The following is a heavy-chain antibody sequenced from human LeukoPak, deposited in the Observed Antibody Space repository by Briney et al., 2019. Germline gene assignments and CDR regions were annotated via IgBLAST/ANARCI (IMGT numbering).Heavy chain of an antibody. J-gene: IGHJ4*02. D-gene: IGHD3-22*01. CDR2: ISAGGGDT. V-gene: IGHV3-23*01. CDR1: GFTFRYYA. Sequence: PGGSLRLSCAASGFTFRYYAISWVRQAPGKGLEWVSAISAGGGDTYYADSVKGRFTISRDNSKNTLYLQMNSLRVEDTAIYYCAKSDYYDSSGHPSSFDYWGQGTPVTVSS. CDR3: AKSDYYDSSGHPSSFDY.